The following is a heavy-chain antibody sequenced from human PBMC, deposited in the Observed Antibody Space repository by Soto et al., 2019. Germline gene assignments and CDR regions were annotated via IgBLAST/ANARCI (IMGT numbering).Heavy chain of an antibody. V-gene: IGHV3-66*01. Sequence: EVQLWESGGGLVQPGGSLRLSCAASGLTVSGKRYIAWVRKAPGKGLEWVSALYDVDGTYYADSVKGRFTTSGDSSKTIIYLQMNSLRPDDTAVYYCATWHLREHAYDIWGQGTAVTVSS. CDR2: LYDVDGT. J-gene: IGHJ3*02. CDR1: GLTVSGKRY. D-gene: IGHD4-17*01. CDR3: ATWHLREHAYDI.